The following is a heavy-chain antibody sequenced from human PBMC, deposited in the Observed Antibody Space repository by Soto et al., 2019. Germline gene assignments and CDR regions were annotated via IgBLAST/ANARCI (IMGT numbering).Heavy chain of an antibody. J-gene: IGHJ6*02. Sequence: PGGSLRLSCAASGFTFSSYSMNWVRQAPGKGLEWVSYISSSSSTIYYANSVKGRFTISRDNAKNTLYLQMNSQRAEDTAVYYCARDRAVAAHPPSYYYYYGMDVWGQGTTVTVSS. CDR3: ARDRAVAAHPPSYYYYYGMDV. D-gene: IGHD6-19*01. CDR2: ISSSSSTI. CDR1: GFTFSSYS. V-gene: IGHV3-48*01.